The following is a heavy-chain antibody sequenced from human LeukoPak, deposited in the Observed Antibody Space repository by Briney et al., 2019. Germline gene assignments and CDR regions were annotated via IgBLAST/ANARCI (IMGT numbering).Heavy chain of an antibody. CDR3: ARGRSGSYYNFDY. J-gene: IGHJ4*02. V-gene: IGHV4-59*01. CDR2: IYYSGST. D-gene: IGHD3-10*01. CDR1: GGSISSSY. Sequence: SETLSLTCTVSGGSISSSYWSWIRQPPGKGLEWIGYIYYSGSTNYNPSLKSRVTISVDTSKNQSSLKLSSMTAADTAVYYCARGRSGSYYNFDYWGQGTLVTVSS.